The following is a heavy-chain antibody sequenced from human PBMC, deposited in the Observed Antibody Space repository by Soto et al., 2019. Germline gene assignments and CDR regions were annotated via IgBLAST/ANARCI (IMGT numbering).Heavy chain of an antibody. CDR2: IDDRGSN. Sequence: TQSLLGAGSGXTFASYGYSWSWMGPGPGQGRGGILYIDDRGSNYYNTSLESRVTIDVDRSKNQLPLKLRSVNAADMAVYDCARVGRFEILSAYYHGGPLDPWGQGTLGTVSS. D-gene: IGHD3-9*01. J-gene: IGHJ5*02. CDR3: ARVGRFEILSAYYHGGPLDP. V-gene: IGHV4-30-2*01. CDR1: GXTFASYGYS.